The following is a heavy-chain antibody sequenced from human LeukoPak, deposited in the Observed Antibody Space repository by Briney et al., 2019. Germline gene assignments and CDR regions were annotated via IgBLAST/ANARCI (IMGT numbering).Heavy chain of an antibody. V-gene: IGHV4-39*01. J-gene: IGHJ3*02. CDR3: AKYDRGSFDI. CDR2: IYYSGST. Sequence: SETLSLTCTVSGGSISSNGYFWGWIRQPPGKGLEWIGTIYYSGSTYYNPSLRSRVTISLDTSKNQFSLKLSSVSAADTAVYYCAKYDRGSFDIWGQGTMVTVSS. CDR1: GGSISSNGYF. D-gene: IGHD3-22*01.